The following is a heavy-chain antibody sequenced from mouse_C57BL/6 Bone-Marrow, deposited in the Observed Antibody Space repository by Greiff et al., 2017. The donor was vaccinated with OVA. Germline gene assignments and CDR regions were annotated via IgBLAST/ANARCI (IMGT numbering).Heavy chain of an antibody. D-gene: IGHD1-1*01. CDR3: ASPITTVAYWYFDV. Sequence: EVQLQQSGPELVKPGASVKISCKASGYTFTDYYMNWVKQSHGMSLEWIGDINPNNGGTSYNQKFKGKATLTVDKSSSTAYMELRSLTSDDSAVYYCASPITTVAYWYFDVWGTGTTVTVSS. J-gene: IGHJ1*03. CDR1: GYTFTDYY. V-gene: IGHV1-26*01. CDR2: INPNNGGT.